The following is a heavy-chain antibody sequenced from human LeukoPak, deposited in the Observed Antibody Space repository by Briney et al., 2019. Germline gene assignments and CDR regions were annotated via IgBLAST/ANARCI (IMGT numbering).Heavy chain of an antibody. D-gene: IGHD1-26*01. Sequence: ASVKVSCKASGYTFTSYGISWVRQAPGQGLEWMGWISAYNVNTNDAQKLQGRVTMTTDTSTSTAYMELRSLRSDDTAVYYCARGLGGSGSYFLTFDYWGQGTLVTVSS. V-gene: IGHV1-18*01. CDR1: GYTFTSYG. J-gene: IGHJ4*02. CDR3: ARGLGGSGSYFLTFDY. CDR2: ISAYNVNT.